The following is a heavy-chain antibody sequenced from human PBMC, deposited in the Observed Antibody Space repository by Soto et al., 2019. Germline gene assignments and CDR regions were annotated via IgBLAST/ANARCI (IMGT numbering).Heavy chain of an antibody. CDR3: TTAEQSVLRFLEWLFSADY. D-gene: IGHD3-3*01. Sequence: GGSLRLSCAASGFTFSNAWMSWVRQAPGKGLEWVGRIKSKTDGGTTDYAAPVKGRLTISRDDSKNTLYLQMNSLKTEDTAVYYCTTAEQSVLRFLEWLFSADYWGQGTLVTVSS. CDR2: IKSKTDGGTT. V-gene: IGHV3-15*01. J-gene: IGHJ4*02. CDR1: GFTFSNAW.